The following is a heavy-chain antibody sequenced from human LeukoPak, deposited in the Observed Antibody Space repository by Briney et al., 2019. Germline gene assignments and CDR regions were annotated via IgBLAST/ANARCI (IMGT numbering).Heavy chain of an antibody. V-gene: IGHV1-2*02. CDR1: GYSFTDYY. CDR2: VNPKDGAT. Sequence: VASVKVSCKASGYSFTDYYIHWVRQAPGHGLEWMGWVNPKDGATNYAQNFQGRVTLTRDPSITTLYMELTRLTSDDTAVFYCASLGATTIYYYGMDVWGQGTTVTVSS. CDR3: ASLGATTIYYYGMDV. D-gene: IGHD1-26*01. J-gene: IGHJ6*02.